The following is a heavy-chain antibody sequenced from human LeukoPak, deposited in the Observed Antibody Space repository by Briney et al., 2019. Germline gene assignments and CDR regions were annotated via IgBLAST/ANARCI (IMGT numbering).Heavy chain of an antibody. V-gene: IGHV3-15*01. J-gene: IGHJ4*02. D-gene: IGHD3-22*01. CDR3: TTEYYYDSSGYYYVGY. Sequence: GGSLRLSCAASGFTFSDAWMNWVRQAPGKGLEWVGRIKSKTDGGTTDYAAPVKGRFTISRDDSKNTLYLQMNSLKTEDTAVYYCTTEYYYDSSGYYYVGYWGQGTLVTVSS. CDR2: IKSKTDGGTT. CDR1: GFTFSDAW.